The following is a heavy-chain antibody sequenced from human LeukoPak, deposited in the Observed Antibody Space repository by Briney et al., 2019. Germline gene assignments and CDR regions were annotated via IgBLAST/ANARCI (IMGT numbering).Heavy chain of an antibody. J-gene: IGHJ3*02. Sequence: PSETLSLTCTVSGASISTIISCWGWIRQTPGKGLEWIGSIYYSGTTYYNPSLESRVTISIDTSKNQFSLKLSSVTAADTAVYYCARDLAGSGSYYGAFDIWGQGTLVTVSS. CDR3: ARDLAGSGSYYGAFDI. CDR2: IYYSGTT. CDR1: GASISTIISC. D-gene: IGHD3-10*01. V-gene: IGHV4-39*07.